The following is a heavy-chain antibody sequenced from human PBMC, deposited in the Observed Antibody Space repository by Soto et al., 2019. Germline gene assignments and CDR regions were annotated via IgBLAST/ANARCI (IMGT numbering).Heavy chain of an antibody. CDR2: ISSSSSTI. D-gene: IGHD4-17*01. CDR1: GFTFSSNS. Sequence: GGSLRLSCAASGFTFSSNSMNWVRQAPGKGLEWISYISSSSSTIYADSVKGRFTISRDNAKNSLYLQMNSLGADDTAIYYCARDRDYSFDYWGQGTLVTVSS. CDR3: ARDRDYSFDY. J-gene: IGHJ4*02. V-gene: IGHV3-48*01.